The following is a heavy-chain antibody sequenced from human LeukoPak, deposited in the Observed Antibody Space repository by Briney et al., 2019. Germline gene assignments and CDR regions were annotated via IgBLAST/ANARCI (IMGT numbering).Heavy chain of an antibody. CDR1: GGSVSSTTYY. Sequence: PSETLSLTCTVSGGSVSSTTYYWGWIRQPPGKGLEWIGSISYSVNTYYNPSLKNRVIISVDTSKNQFSLKLTSVTAADTAVYYCARLAVDNSWSHFDYWGQGTLVTVSS. V-gene: IGHV4-39*01. CDR3: ARLAVDNSWSHFDY. J-gene: IGHJ4*02. CDR2: ISYSVNT. D-gene: IGHD3-3*01.